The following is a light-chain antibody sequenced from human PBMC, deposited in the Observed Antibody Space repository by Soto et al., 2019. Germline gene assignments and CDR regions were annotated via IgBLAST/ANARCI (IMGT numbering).Light chain of an antibody. Sequence: DIQMTQSPSTLSGSVGDRFTITCRASQTISSWLAWYQQKPGKAPKLLIYKASTLKSGVPSRFSGSGSGTDFTLTISSLQAEDVAVYYCQQYYIPLTFGGGTKVDIK. CDR2: KAS. CDR1: QTISSW. V-gene: IGKV1-5*03. CDR3: QQYYIPLT. J-gene: IGKJ4*01.